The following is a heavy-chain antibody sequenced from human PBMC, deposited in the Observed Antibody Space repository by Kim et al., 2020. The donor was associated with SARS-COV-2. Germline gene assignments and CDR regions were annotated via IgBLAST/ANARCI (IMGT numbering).Heavy chain of an antibody. CDR3: ARYSMTTVLSYYYGMYV. CDR1: GGTFSSYA. V-gene: IGHV1-69*04. Sequence: SVKVSCKASGGTFSSYAISWVRQAPGQGLEWMGRIIPILGIANYAQKFQGRVTITADKSTSTAYMELSSLRSEDTAVYYCARYSMTTVLSYYYGMYVWGQGTTVTVSS. CDR2: IIPILGIA. D-gene: IGHD4-4*01. J-gene: IGHJ6*02.